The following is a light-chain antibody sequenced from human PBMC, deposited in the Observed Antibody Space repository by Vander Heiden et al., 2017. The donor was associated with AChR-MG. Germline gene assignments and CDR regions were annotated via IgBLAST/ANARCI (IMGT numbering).Light chain of an antibody. V-gene: IGLV3-21*04. CDR1: NIGSKS. CDR3: QVWDSSSDPSWV. CDR2: YDS. J-gene: IGLJ3*02. Sequence: SYVLTPPPSVSVAPGKTARITCGGNNIGSKSVHWYQQKPGQAPVLVIYYDSDRPSGIPERFSGSNSGNTATLTISRVEAGDEADYYCQVWDSSSDPSWVFGGGTELTVL.